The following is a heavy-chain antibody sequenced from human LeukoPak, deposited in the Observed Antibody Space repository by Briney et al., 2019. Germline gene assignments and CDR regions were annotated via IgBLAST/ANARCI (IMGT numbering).Heavy chain of an antibody. J-gene: IGHJ6*02. D-gene: IGHD3-22*01. CDR2: IYYSGST. V-gene: IGHV4-59*08. CDR1: GGSISSYY. CDR3: ARLLHYYDSSGYYFSDYYYGMDV. Sequence: SETLSLTCTVSGGSISSYYWSWIRQPPGKGLEWIGDIYYSGSTNYNPSLKSRVTISVDTSKNQFSLKLSSVTAADTAVYYCARLLHYYDSSGYYFSDYYYGMDVWGQGTTVTVSS.